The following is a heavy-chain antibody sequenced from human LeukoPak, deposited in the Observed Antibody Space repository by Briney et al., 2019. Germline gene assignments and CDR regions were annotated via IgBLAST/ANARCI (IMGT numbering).Heavy chain of an antibody. CDR3: ARGNQLSYYYYYMGV. Sequence: ASVKVSCKASGYTFTGYYMHWVRQAPGQGLEWMGWINPNSGGTNYAQKFQGRVTMTRDTSISTAYMGLSSLRSEDTAVYYCARGNQLSYYYYYMGVWGKGTTVTVSS. CDR2: INPNSGGT. CDR1: GYTFTGYY. J-gene: IGHJ6*03. D-gene: IGHD2-2*01. V-gene: IGHV1-2*02.